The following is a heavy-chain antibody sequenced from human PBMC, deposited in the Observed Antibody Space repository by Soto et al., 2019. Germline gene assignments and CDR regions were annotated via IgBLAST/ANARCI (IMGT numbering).Heavy chain of an antibody. CDR1: GFTVSSNY. V-gene: IGHV3-53*01. D-gene: IGHD5-12*01. J-gene: IGHJ4*02. CDR2: IYSGGST. Sequence: GGSLRLSCAASGFTVSSNYMSWVRQAPGKGLEWVSVIYSGGSTYYAGSVKGRFTISRDNAKNTLYLQMNSLRAEDTAVYYCVWWLRNFDYWGQGTLVTVSS. CDR3: VWWLRNFDY.